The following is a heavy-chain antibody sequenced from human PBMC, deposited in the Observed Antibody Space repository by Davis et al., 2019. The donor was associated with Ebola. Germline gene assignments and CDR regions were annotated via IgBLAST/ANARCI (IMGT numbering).Heavy chain of an antibody. CDR3: ARSRLYGEIDY. CDR1: GYTFNSYY. V-gene: IGHV1-46*02. Sequence: ASVKVSCKASGYTFNSYYLHWVRQAPGQGLEWMGMIDPGNGHETIAQRLQGRLTMTRDTSTGTSYMELTSLRSEDTAIFYCARSRLYGEIDYWGQGTLVTVSA. CDR2: IDPGNGHE. D-gene: IGHD4-17*01. J-gene: IGHJ4*02.